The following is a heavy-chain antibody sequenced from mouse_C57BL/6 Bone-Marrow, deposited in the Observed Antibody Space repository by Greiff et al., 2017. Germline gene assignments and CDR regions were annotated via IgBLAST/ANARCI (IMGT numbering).Heavy chain of an antibody. Sequence: VQLQESGAELARPGASVKLSCKASGYTFTSYGISWVKQRTGQGLEWIGEIYPRSGNTYYNEKFKGKATLTADKSSSTAYMELRSLTSEDSAVYFCARGGYYGSYYFDYWVQGTTLTGSS. V-gene: IGHV1-81*01. D-gene: IGHD2-2*01. CDR1: GYTFTSYG. J-gene: IGHJ2*01. CDR3: ARGGYYGSYYFDY. CDR2: IYPRSGNT.